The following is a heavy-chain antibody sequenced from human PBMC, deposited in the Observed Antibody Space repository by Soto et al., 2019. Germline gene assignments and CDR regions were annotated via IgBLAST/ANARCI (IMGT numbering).Heavy chain of an antibody. D-gene: IGHD2-2*03. CDR3: ARAEAIGSYHCNGMDV. V-gene: IGHV3-30-3*01. CDR1: GLTFSSYP. J-gene: IGHJ6*02. CDR2: ISYDGSNK. Sequence: QVQLVESGGGVVQPGRSLRLSCAASGLTFSSYPMHWVRQAPGKGLEWVAVISYDGSNKYYADSVKGRFTISRDNSKNTLYLQMNSVRGEDTAVYYCARAEAIGSYHCNGMDVWGQGTPVTVSS.